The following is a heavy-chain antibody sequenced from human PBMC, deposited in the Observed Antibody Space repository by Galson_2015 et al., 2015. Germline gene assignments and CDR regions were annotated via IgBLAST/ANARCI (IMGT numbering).Heavy chain of an antibody. CDR3: ARHDVTGLYDSSGYPIYYFDY. CDR1: GGSISSSSYY. D-gene: IGHD3-22*01. Sequence: ETLSLTCTASGGSISSSSYYWGWIRQPPGKGLEWIGSIYYSGSTYYNPSLKSGVTISVDTSKNQFSLKLSSVTAADTAVYYCARHDVTGLYDSSGYPIYYFDYWGQGTLVTVSS. CDR2: IYYSGST. J-gene: IGHJ4*02. V-gene: IGHV4-39*01.